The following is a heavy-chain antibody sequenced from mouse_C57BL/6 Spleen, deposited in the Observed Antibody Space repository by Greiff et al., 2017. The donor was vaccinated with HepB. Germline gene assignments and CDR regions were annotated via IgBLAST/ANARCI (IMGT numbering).Heavy chain of an antibody. CDR1: GYSITSGYY. CDR2: ISYDGSN. CDR3: ARLITTVPYAMDY. D-gene: IGHD1-1*01. Sequence: DVQLQESGPGLVKPSQSLSLTCSVTGYSITSGYYWNWIRQFPGNKLEWMGYISYDGSNNYNPSLKNRISITRDTSKNQFFLKLNSVTTEDTATYYCARLITTVPYAMDYWGQGTSVTVSS. V-gene: IGHV3-6*01. J-gene: IGHJ4*01.